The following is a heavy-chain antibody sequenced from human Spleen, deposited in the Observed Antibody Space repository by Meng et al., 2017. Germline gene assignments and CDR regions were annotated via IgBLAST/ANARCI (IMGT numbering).Heavy chain of an antibody. CDR2: IWYDGSNK. CDR3: ARETSQWLPLD. J-gene: IGHJ4*02. V-gene: IGHV3-33*01. Sequence: GESLKISCAASGFTFSSYGMHWVRQAPGKGLEWVAVIWYDGSNKYYADSVKGRFTISRDNSKNTLYLQMNSLRAEDTAVYYCARETSQWLPLDWGQGTLVTVSS. CDR1: GFTFSSYG. D-gene: IGHD6-19*01.